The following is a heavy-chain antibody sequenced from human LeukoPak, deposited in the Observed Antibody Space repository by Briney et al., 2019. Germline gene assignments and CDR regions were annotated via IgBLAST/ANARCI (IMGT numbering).Heavy chain of an antibody. J-gene: IGHJ5*02. CDR3: AKDLSLRSSDWYPGFDA. D-gene: IGHD6-19*01. CDR1: GFSFSSSD. V-gene: IGHV3-23*01. CDR2: IRGSGGST. Sequence: GGSLRLSCTVSGFSFSSSDMSWVRQAPGKGLEWVSDIRGSGGSTYYADSVKGRFTISRDNYKNTLYLQMNSLRAEDTAVYYCAKDLSLRSSDWYPGFDAWGQGTLVTVSS.